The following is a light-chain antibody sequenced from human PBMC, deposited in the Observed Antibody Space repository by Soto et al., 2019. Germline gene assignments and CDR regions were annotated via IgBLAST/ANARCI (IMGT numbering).Light chain of an antibody. CDR1: NNNVATYIS. CDR2: DVN. Sequence: QSALTQPRSVSGSPGQSVTISCTGTNNNVATYISVSWFQQHPGKVPKLMIYDVNKRPSGVPDRFSGSKPGNTASLTISGLQAEDEADYYCCSYGGNYDVVFGGGTKLTVL. V-gene: IGLV2-11*01. CDR3: CSYGGNYDVV. J-gene: IGLJ2*01.